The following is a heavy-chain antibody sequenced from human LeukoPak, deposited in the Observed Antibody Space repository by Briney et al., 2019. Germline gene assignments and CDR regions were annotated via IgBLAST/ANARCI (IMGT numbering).Heavy chain of an antibody. CDR3: ARLGFSGYFDWPAHY. V-gene: IGHV5-51*01. CDR2: IYPGDSDT. J-gene: IGHJ4*02. D-gene: IGHD3-9*01. CDR1: GYSFTSYW. Sequence: PGEALKISCKGSGYSFTSYWIGWVRQMPGKGLEWMGIIYPGDSDTRYSPSFQGQVTISADKSISTAYLQWSSLKASDTAMYYCARLGFSGYFDWPAHYWGQGTLVTVSS.